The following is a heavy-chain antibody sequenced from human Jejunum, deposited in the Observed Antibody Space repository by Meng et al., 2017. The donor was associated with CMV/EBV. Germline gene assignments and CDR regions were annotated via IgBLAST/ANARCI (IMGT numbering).Heavy chain of an antibody. CDR3: ATGGWQQPRFDY. CDR2: ISYDGRNI. Sequence: AASGFTFSSYAMHWVRQAPGKGLEWVAFISYDGRNIYYADSVKGRFTISTDKSKNTLYLQMNSLRGEDTAVYYCATGGWQQPRFDYWGQGTLVTVSS. D-gene: IGHD5-24*01. CDR1: GFTFSSYA. V-gene: IGHV3-30*04. J-gene: IGHJ4*02.